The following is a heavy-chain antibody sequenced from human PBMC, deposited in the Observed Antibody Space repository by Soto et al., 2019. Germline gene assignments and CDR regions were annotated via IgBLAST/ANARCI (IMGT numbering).Heavy chain of an antibody. CDR3: ASEEYYYDSSSPSY. J-gene: IGHJ4*02. CDR1: GYTFTSYA. D-gene: IGHD3-22*01. Sequence: ASVKVSCKASGYTFTSYAMHWVRQAPGQRLEWMGWINAGNGNTKYSQKFQGRVTITRDTSASTAYMELSSLRSEDTAVYYCASEEYYYDSSSPSYWGQGTLVTVSS. CDR2: INAGNGNT. V-gene: IGHV1-3*01.